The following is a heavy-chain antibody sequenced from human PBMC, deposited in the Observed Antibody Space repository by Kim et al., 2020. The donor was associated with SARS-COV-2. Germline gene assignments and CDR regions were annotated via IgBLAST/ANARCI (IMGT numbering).Heavy chain of an antibody. CDR1: GFTFSSYA. Sequence: GGSLRLSCAASGFTFSSYAMSWVRQAPGKGLEWVSAISGSGGSTYYADSVKGRFTISRDNSKNTLYLQMNSLRAEDTAVYYCAKDLWDCGGDCYPHDAFDIWGQGTMVTVSS. V-gene: IGHV3-23*01. CDR2: ISGSGGST. CDR3: AKDLWDCGGDCYPHDAFDI. D-gene: IGHD2-21*02. J-gene: IGHJ3*02.